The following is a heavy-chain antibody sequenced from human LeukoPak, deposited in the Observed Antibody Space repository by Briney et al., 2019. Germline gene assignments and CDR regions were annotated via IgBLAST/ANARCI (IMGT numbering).Heavy chain of an antibody. CDR1: AFVFTTYT. J-gene: IGHJ4*02. CDR2: IKEDESER. CDR3: TREYSGIHY. D-gene: IGHD3-10*01. Sequence: GGSLRLSCAASAFVFTTYTMSWVRQAPGKGLEWVANIKEDESERNYVDSVKGRFTISRDNAKNFMYLEMNSLRVEDTAIYYCTREYSGIHYWGQGVLVTVSS. V-gene: IGHV3-7*01.